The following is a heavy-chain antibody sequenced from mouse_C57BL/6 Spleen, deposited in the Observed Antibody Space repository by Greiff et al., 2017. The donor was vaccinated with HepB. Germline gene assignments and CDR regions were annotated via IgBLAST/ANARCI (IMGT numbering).Heavy chain of an antibody. V-gene: IGHV1-69*01. J-gene: IGHJ1*03. D-gene: IGHD1-1*01. Sequence: QVQLQQPGAELVMPGASVKLSCEASGYTFTSYWMHWVKQRPGQGLEWIGEIDPSDSYTNYNQKFKGKSTLTVDKSSSTAYMQLSSLTSEDSAVYYCARYHYYGSRYFDVWGTGTTVTVSS. CDR3: ARYHYYGSRYFDV. CDR2: IDPSDSYT. CDR1: GYTFTSYW.